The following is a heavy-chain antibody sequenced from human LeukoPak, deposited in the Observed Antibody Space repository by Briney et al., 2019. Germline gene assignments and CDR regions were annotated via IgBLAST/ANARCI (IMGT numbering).Heavy chain of an antibody. CDR3: ARGPIYLWIYYGMDV. J-gene: IGHJ6*02. CDR2: IRSEAYGQTT. V-gene: IGHV3-49*04. Sequence: GALRLSCTPSRVNFGDHSMTWGPPAPGEGGEWVSFIRSEAYGQTTEYPASVKDRFTISRDNSKGIVYLQMNSLKTEDTAKYYCARGPIYLWIYYGMDVWGQGTTVIVSS. D-gene: IGHD3-9*01. CDR1: RVNFGDHS.